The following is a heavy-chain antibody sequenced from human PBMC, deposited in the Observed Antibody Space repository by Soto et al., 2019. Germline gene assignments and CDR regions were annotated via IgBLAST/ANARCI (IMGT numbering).Heavy chain of an antibody. CDR2: IYYSGST. CDR3: ATRYDLDGMDV. Sequence: QLQLQESGPGLVKPSETLSLTCTVSGGSISSSSYYWGWIRQPPGKGLEWIGSIYYSGSTYYNPSLKSRVTISVDTSKNQFSLKLSSVTAADTAVYYCATRYDLDGMDVWGQGTTVTVSS. J-gene: IGHJ6*02. D-gene: IGHD3-3*01. V-gene: IGHV4-39*01. CDR1: GGSISSSSYY.